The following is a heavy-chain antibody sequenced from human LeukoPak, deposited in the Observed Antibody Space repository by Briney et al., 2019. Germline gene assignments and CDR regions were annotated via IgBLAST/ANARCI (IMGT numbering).Heavy chain of an antibody. J-gene: IGHJ3*02. CDR2: IYYSGGT. D-gene: IGHD5-18*01. Sequence: PSETLSLTCTVSGGSIRGYYWSWIRQPPGKSLEWIGYIYYSGGTNYNPSLNSRVTISVDTSRNQVSLKLNSVTAADTAVYYCARLANTARAFDIWGQGTMVTVSS. CDR3: ARLANTARAFDI. V-gene: IGHV4-59*01. CDR1: GGSIRGYY.